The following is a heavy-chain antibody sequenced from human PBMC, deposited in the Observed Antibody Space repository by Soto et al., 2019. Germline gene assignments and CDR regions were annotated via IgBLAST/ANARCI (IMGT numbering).Heavy chain of an antibody. CDR3: ARDILGFGEMHYYYGMDV. CDR2: IWYDGSNK. D-gene: IGHD3-10*01. J-gene: IGHJ6*02. Sequence: GGSLRLSCAASGFTFSSYGMHWVRQAPGKGLEWVAVIWYDGSNKYYADSVKGRFTISRDNSKNTLYLQMNSLRAEDTAVYYCARDILGFGEMHYYYGMDVWGQGTTVTVSS. V-gene: IGHV3-33*01. CDR1: GFTFSSYG.